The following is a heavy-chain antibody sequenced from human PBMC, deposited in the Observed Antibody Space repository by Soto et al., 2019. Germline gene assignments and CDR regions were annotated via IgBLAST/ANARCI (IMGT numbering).Heavy chain of an antibody. D-gene: IGHD1-1*01. J-gene: IGHJ4*02. CDR1: GYAFTTYG. V-gene: IGHV1-18*01. Sequence: QVHLVQSGAEVKKPGASVKVSCKGSGYAFTTYGITWVRQAPGQGLEWMGWISAHNGNTHYAQKRQGRVTVTRDTSTSTAYMELRSLRSDDPAVYYCARGRYGDYWGQGARVTVSS. CDR2: ISAHNGNT. CDR3: ARGRYGDY.